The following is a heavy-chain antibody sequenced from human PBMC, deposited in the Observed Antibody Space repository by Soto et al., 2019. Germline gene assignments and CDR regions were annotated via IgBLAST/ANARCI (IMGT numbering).Heavy chain of an antibody. Sequence: ESLSLTCTVSGYSISSGYYWGWIRQPPGKGLEWIGSIYHSGSTYYNPSLKSRVTISVDTSKNQFSLKLSPVTAADTAVYYCARDSGLRDYGAPDGDWFDPWGQGTPVTVSS. V-gene: IGHV4-38-2*02. CDR3: ARDSGLRDYGAPDGDWFDP. D-gene: IGHD4-17*01. J-gene: IGHJ5*02. CDR1: GYSISSGYY. CDR2: IYHSGST.